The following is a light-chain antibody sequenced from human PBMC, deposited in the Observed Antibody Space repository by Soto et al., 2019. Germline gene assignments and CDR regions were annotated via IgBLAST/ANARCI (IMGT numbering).Light chain of an antibody. V-gene: IGLV1-40*01. CDR2: GDI. J-gene: IGLJ3*02. CDR1: SSNIGAGYD. CDR3: QSYDSSLSGYV. Sequence: QSVLTQPPSVSGAPGQRVTISCTGSSSNIGAGYDVHWYQQLPGTAPKLLIYGDINRPSGVPDRFSGSKSGSSASLAITRLQAEDEADYYCQSYDSSLSGYVFGGGTKLTVL.